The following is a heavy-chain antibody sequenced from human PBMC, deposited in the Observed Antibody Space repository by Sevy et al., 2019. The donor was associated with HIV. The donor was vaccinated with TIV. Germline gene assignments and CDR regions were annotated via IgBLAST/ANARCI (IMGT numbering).Heavy chain of an antibody. CDR1: GFTFSSYG. J-gene: IGHJ6*02. D-gene: IGHD6-19*01. V-gene: IGHV3-33*01. Sequence: GGSLRLSCAASGFTFSSYGMHWVRQAPGKGLEWVAVIWYDGSNKYYADSVKGRFTISRDNSKNTLYLQMNSLRAEDTAVYYCAREYFRYSSGWYTDYYYGMDVWGQGTTVTVSS. CDR3: AREYFRYSSGWYTDYYYGMDV. CDR2: IWYDGSNK.